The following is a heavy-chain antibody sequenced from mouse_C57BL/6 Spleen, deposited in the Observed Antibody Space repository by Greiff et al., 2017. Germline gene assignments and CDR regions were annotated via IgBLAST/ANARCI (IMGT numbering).Heavy chain of an antibody. Sequence: QVQLQQSGAELVRPGASVTLSCKASGYTFTDYEMHWVKQTPVHGLEWIGAIDPETGGTAYNQKFKGKAILTADKSSSTAYMELRSLTSEDSAVYYCTIWYDGYSDYWGQGTTLTVSS. CDR1: GYTFTDYE. V-gene: IGHV1-15*01. CDR2: IDPETGGT. J-gene: IGHJ2*01. CDR3: TIWYDGYSDY. D-gene: IGHD2-3*01.